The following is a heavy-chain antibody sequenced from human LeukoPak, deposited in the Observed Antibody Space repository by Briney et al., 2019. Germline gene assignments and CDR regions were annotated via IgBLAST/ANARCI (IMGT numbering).Heavy chain of an antibody. D-gene: IGHD3-3*01. CDR2: IYTSGST. CDR3: ARALDFWSGYSPKNWFDP. Sequence: SETLSLTCTVSGGSISSGSYYWRWIRQPAGKGLEWIGRIYTSGSTNYNPSLKSRVTISVDTSKNQFSLKLSSVTAADTAVYYCARALDFWSGYSPKNWFDPWGQGTLVTVSS. V-gene: IGHV4-61*02. J-gene: IGHJ5*02. CDR1: GGSISSGSYY.